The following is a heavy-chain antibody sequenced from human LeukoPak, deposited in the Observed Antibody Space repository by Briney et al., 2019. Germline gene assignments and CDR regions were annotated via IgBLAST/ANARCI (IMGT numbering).Heavy chain of an antibody. CDR2: IYHSGSGST. J-gene: IGHJ6*02. CDR3: ARTRPMVRGRGPDLYGMDV. CDR1: GGSISSGGHS. Sequence: SETLSLTCTVSGGSISSGGHSWSWIRQPPGKGLEWIGYIYHSGSGSTYYNPSLKSRVTISIDKSKNQFSLKLNSVTAADTAVYYCARTRPMVRGRGPDLYGMDVWGQGTTVTVSS. V-gene: IGHV4-30-2*01. D-gene: IGHD3-10*01.